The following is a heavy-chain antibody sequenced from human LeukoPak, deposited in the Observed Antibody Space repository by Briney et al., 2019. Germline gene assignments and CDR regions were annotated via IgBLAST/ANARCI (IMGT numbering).Heavy chain of an antibody. D-gene: IGHD6-19*01. V-gene: IGHV3-66*01. J-gene: IGHJ4*02. CDR3: ARGHYSSGWSSFDY. Sequence: GGSLRLSCAASGFTVSSNYMTWVREAPGKGLEWVSIIYTYGSTYYADSVKGRFTISRDNSENTLFLQMNSLRAEDTAVYYCARGHYSSGWSSFDYWGQGTLVTVSS. CDR1: GFTVSSNY. CDR2: IYTYGST.